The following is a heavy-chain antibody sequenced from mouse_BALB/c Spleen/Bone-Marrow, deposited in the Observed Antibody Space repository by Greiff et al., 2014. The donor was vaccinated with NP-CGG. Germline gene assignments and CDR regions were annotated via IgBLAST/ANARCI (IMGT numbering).Heavy chain of an antibody. CDR3: ARGGRWSYARDY. D-gene: IGHD2-3*01. V-gene: IGHV14-3*02. J-gene: IGHJ4*01. CDR1: GFNIKDTY. CDR2: IDPANGNT. Sequence: EVQLQQSGAELVKPGASVKLSCTASGFNIKDTYMHWVKQRPEQGLEWIGRIDPANGNTKYDPKFQGKATITADTSSNTAYLQLSSLTSEDTAVYYCARGGRWSYARDYWGQGASVTVSS.